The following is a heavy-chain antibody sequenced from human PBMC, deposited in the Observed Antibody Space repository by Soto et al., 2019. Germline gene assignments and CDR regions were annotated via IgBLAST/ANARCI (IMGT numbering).Heavy chain of an antibody. Sequence: SETLSLTWTVSGGSIDSYYWSWIRQSAGKGLEWIGRIYSSGSTNYNPSLNSRVTMSVDTSKNQFSLRLSSVTAADTAVYYCARDRGDYGSADYWGQGTLVTVSS. CDR3: ARDRGDYGSADY. CDR1: GGSIDSYY. V-gene: IGHV4-4*07. D-gene: IGHD3-10*01. J-gene: IGHJ4*02. CDR2: IYSSGST.